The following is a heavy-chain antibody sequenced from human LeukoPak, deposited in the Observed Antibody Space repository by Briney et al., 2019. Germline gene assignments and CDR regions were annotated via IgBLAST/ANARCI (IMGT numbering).Heavy chain of an antibody. CDR2: INPNSGGT. Sequence: GGSLRLSCAASGFTFGSYGMHWVRQAPGQGLEWMGWINPNSGGTNYAQKFQGRVTMTRDTSISTAYMELSRLRSDDTAVYYCARTIAAAAFNWFDPWGQGTLVTVSS. V-gene: IGHV1-2*02. D-gene: IGHD6-13*01. J-gene: IGHJ5*02. CDR3: ARTIAAAAFNWFDP. CDR1: GFTFGSYG.